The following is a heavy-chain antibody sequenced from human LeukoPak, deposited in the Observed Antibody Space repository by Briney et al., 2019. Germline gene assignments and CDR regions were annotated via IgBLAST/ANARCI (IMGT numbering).Heavy chain of an antibody. J-gene: IGHJ4*02. CDR2: ITSDGSST. Sequence: PGGSLRLSCAASGFTFSSYWMHWVRQAPGKGLVCVSRITSDGSSTSYADSVRGRFTISRDNAQNTVYLQMNSLRAEDTAVYYCARDPTGAVFDFWGQGTLVTVSS. CDR3: ARDPTGAVFDF. D-gene: IGHD1-26*01. V-gene: IGHV3-74*01. CDR1: GFTFSSYW.